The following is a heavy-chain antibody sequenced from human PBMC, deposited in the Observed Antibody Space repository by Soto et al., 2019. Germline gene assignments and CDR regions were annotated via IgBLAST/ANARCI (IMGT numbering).Heavy chain of an antibody. CDR3: AIGAVY. Sequence: DVHLVESGGGWGQPGCSLRLSCAASGFNFSNYDMNWIRQAPGGGLEWIAFISGTGFTTYYADSAWPGFTIFRDNSQVALFLQMYSLTVDDYGIYYCAIGAVYCVQGVPVTGSS. CDR2: ISGTGFTT. V-gene: IGHV3-48*03. J-gene: IGHJ4*02. CDR1: GFNFSNYD. D-gene: IGHD6-19*01.